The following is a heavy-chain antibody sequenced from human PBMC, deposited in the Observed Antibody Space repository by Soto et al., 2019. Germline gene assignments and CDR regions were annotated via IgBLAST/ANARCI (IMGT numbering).Heavy chain of an antibody. CDR2: ISSSSSYI. V-gene: IGHV3-21*01. D-gene: IGHD1-26*01. J-gene: IGHJ4*03. Sequence: GGSLRLSCAASGFTFSSYSMNWVRQAPGKGLEWVSSISSSSSYIYYADSVKGRFTISRDNAKNSLYLQMNSLRAEDTAVYYCARVSQWELLLYYFDYWGQGTTVTVSS. CDR1: GFTFSSYS. CDR3: ARVSQWELLLYYFDY.